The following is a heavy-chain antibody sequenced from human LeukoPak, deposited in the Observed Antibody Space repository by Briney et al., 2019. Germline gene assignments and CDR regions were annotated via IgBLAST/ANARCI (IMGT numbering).Heavy chain of an antibody. J-gene: IGHJ4*02. CDR1: GFTFSYYS. CDR2: ISSSSTYI. CDR3: ARDLEIVGATAGEDY. V-gene: IGHV3-21*01. Sequence: GGSLRLSCVASGFTFSYYSMNWVRQAPGKGLEWVSSISSSSTYIYYADSVKGRFTISRDNAKNSLYLQMSSLRAEDTAVYYCARDLEIVGATAGEDYWGQGTLVTVSS. D-gene: IGHD1-26*01.